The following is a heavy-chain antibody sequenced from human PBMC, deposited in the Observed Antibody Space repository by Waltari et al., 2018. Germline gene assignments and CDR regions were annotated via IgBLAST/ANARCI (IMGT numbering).Heavy chain of an antibody. Sequence: QVQLQQWGAGLLKPSETLSLTCAVHGGSFSGYYWSWIRQPPGKGLEWIGEINHSGSTNYNPSLKSRVTISVDTSKNQFSLKLSSVTAADTAVYYCARSPGAYYYGSAWGQGTLVTVSS. J-gene: IGHJ4*02. V-gene: IGHV4-34*01. CDR3: ARSPGAYYYGSA. CDR2: INHSGST. D-gene: IGHD3-10*01. CDR1: GGSFSGYY.